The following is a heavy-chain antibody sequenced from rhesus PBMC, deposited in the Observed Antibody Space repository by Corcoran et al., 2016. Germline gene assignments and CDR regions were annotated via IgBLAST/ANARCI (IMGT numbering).Heavy chain of an antibody. D-gene: IGHD6-25*01. Sequence: VPLQESGPGLVKPSETLSRTCAVSGGSIRDDYYWSWSRQPPGKGLEWIGYRYGWGVCHHYNPSIKNRFTMSIDTSKNQFSPKLISSTSADTAGYYCASDRADSCSWNWAIFDYWGQGVLVTVSS. CDR3: ASDRADSCSWNWAIFDY. CDR1: GGSIRDDYY. V-gene: IGHV4-106*01. J-gene: IGHJ4*01. CDR2: RYGWGVCH.